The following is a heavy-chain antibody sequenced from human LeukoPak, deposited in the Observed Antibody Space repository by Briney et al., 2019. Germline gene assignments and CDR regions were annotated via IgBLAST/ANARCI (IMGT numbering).Heavy chain of an antibody. CDR1: GESISSDNAYY. CDR3: GRGTDYVWET. V-gene: IGHV4-4*02. D-gene: IGHD3-16*01. J-gene: IGHJ4*02. Sequence: SETLSLTCAVSGESISSDNAYYWSWARQPPGQGLEWIGEIHHSGSANYDSSFKSRVTKSVDKSRNQISLELNSVTAADTAVYHCGRGTDYVWETWGQGTLVTVSS. CDR2: IHHSGSA.